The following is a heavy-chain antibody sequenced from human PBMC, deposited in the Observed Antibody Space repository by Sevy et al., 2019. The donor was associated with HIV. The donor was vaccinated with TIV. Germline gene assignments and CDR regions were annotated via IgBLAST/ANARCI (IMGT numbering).Heavy chain of an antibody. CDR1: GFTFSDYY. D-gene: IGHD4-17*01. CDR2: IGSSGDTI. CDR3: ARDHVKDGDLGDYYYYAMDV. V-gene: IGHV3-11*01. J-gene: IGHJ6*02. Sequence: GGSLRLSCAASGFTFSDYYMSWIRQAPGKGLEWLSYIGSSGDTIYYADSVKGRFTISRDNAKKSLYLQMNSLRAEDTAVYYCARDHVKDGDLGDYYYYAMDVWGQGTTVTVSS.